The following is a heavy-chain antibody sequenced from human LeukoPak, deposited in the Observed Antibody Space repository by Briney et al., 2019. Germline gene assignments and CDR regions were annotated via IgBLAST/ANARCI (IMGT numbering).Heavy chain of an antibody. CDR3: ARVTYYDYVWGSYRYTYHFDY. V-gene: IGHV4-4*07. CDR1: GGSISSYY. CDR2: IYISGSGST. J-gene: IGHJ4*02. D-gene: IGHD3-16*02. Sequence: SETLSLTCTVSGGSISSYYWSWIRQPAGKGLEWIGRIYISGSGSTNYNPSLKSRVTMSVDTSKNQFSLKLSSVTAADTAVYYCARVTYYDYVWGSYRYTYHFDYWGQGTLVTVSS.